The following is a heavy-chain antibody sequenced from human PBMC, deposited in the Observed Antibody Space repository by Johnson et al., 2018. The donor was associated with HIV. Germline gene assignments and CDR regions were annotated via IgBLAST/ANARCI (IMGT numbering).Heavy chain of an antibody. Sequence: VQLVESGGGLVQPGGSLRLSCAASGFTFSSYDMHWIRQAPGKGLEWVSYISSSGSTIYYADSVKGRFTISRDNAKNSLYLQMNSLRAEDTAVYYCAREAEWEPSSPNDAFDIWGQGTMVTVSS. V-gene: IGHV3-48*04. CDR2: ISSSGSTI. D-gene: IGHD1-26*01. CDR1: GFTFSSYD. CDR3: AREAEWEPSSPNDAFDI. J-gene: IGHJ3*02.